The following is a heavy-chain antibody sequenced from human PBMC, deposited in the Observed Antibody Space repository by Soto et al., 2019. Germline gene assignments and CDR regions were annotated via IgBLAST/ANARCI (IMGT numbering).Heavy chain of an antibody. J-gene: IGHJ4*02. D-gene: IGHD2-2*01. Sequence: SETLSLTCAVYGGSFSGYYWSWIRQPPGKGLEWIGEINHSGSTNYNPSLKSRVTISVDTSKNQFSLKLSSVTAADTAVYYCAGEGYCSSTSCFDYWGKGTRVTVSS. CDR1: GGSFSGYY. CDR3: AGEGYCSSTSCFDY. V-gene: IGHV4-34*01. CDR2: INHSGST.